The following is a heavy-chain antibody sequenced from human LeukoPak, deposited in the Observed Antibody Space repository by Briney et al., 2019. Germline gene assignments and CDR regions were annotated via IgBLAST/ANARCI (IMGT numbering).Heavy chain of an antibody. V-gene: IGHV3-30*04. D-gene: IGHD1-1*01. CDR1: GFPFTSYS. J-gene: IGHJ4*02. Sequence: GGSLRLSCAASGFPFTSYSMHWVRQAPGKGLEWVGVVLYDGSMQYYADSVKGRFTISRDNSKSTLYLQMNSLRAEDTAVYYCAKSPWNGKFRAYFDYWGQGTLVTVSS. CDR2: VLYDGSMQ. CDR3: AKSPWNGKFRAYFDY.